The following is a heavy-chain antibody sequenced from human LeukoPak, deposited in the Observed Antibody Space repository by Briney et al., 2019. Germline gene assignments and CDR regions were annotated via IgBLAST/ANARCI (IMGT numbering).Heavy chain of an antibody. V-gene: IGHV5-51*01. CDR1: GYSFTSYW. CDR3: ARVGRKGEYYDSSGYFGY. J-gene: IGHJ4*02. CDR2: IYPGDSDT. Sequence: GESLKISCKGSGYSFTSYWIGWVRQMPGKGLEWMGIIYPGDSDTRYSPSFQGQVTISADKSISTAYLQWSSLKASDTAMYYCARVGRKGEYYDSSGYFGYCGQGTLVTVSS. D-gene: IGHD3-22*01.